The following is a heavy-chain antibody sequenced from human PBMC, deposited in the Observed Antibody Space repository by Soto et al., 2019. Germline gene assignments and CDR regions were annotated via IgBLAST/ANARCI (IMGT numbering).Heavy chain of an antibody. J-gene: IGHJ4*02. D-gene: IGHD3-9*01. Sequence: QVQLVQSGAEVKKPGSSVKVSCKASGGTFSSNAISWVRQAPGHGLEWMGGIIPIYASPNYAQNFQGRVTVTADKATSTAYLELSRLKFADSAIYYCAVTVTGSRSPLAHWGRGTLVIVSS. CDR3: AVTVTGSRSPLAH. CDR2: IIPIYASP. V-gene: IGHV1-69*06. CDR1: GGTFSSNA.